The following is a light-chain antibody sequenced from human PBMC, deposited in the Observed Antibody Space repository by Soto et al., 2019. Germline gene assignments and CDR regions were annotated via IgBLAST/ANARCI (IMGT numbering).Light chain of an antibody. CDR2: HTS. V-gene: IGKV3-20*01. CDR1: QSVGGSS. J-gene: IGKJ1*01. Sequence: LTQYKGTLSLSPGERATLSFRASQSVGGSSLAWYQQRPGQAPRLLIYHTSYRATGIPDRFSGSGSGTDFTLTISRLEPEDFAVYYCQQYHISPRTFGQG. CDR3: QQYHISPRT.